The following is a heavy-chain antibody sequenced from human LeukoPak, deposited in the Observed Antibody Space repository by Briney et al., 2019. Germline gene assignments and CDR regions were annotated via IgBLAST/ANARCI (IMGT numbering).Heavy chain of an antibody. CDR1: GFTFSNYW. Sequence: GGSLRLSCAASGFTFSNYWMHWVRQAPGKGLVWVSRINGDGSSTNYADSVKGRFTISRDNAKNTVYLQMNSLRAEDTAVYYCARGGLFKYYFDYWGQGTLVTVSS. CDR2: INGDGSST. J-gene: IGHJ4*02. D-gene: IGHD3-22*01. CDR3: ARGGLFKYYFDY. V-gene: IGHV3-74*01.